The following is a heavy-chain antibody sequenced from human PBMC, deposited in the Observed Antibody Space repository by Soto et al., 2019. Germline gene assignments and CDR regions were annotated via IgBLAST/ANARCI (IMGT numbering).Heavy chain of an antibody. D-gene: IGHD5-12*01. J-gene: IGHJ6*03. CDR1: GYTFSDYY. CDR2: INPDSGDA. V-gene: IGHV1-2*06. Sequence: QVQLVQSGAEVKKPGASVTVSCKASGYTFSDYYLHWVRQAPGQGPEWMGRINPDSGDAKFAQKCKGRVTMNRDASVSTAFMELKWLKSDDTAVYYCERESVWATATLDYCYFYMDVWGKGTTVTVSS. CDR3: ERESVWATATLDYCYFYMDV.